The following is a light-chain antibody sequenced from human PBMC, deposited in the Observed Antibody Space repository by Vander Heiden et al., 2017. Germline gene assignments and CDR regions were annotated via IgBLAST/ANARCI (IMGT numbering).Light chain of an antibody. CDR1: SGSVSTSYY. CDR3: VLYMGSGIWV. J-gene: IGLJ3*02. Sequence: FSVSPGGTVTLTCGLSSGSVSTSYYPSWYQQTPGQAPRTLIYSTNTRSSGVPDRFSGSILGNKAALTITGAQADDESDYYCVLYMGSGIWVFGGGTKLTGL. CDR2: STN. V-gene: IGLV8-61*01.